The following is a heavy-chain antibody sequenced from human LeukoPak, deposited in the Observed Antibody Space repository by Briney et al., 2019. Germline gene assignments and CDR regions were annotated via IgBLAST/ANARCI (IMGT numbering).Heavy chain of an antibody. CDR2: INPSGGST. V-gene: IGHV1-46*03. CDR3: AREAYVPAISEGGWFDP. Sequence: ASVKVSCKASGYTFTNYGISWVRQAPGQGLEWMGIINPSGGSTSYAQKFQGRVTMTRDTSTSTVYMELSSLRSEDTAVYYCAREAYVPAISEGGWFDPWGQGTLVTVSS. CDR1: GYTFTNYG. D-gene: IGHD2-2*01. J-gene: IGHJ5*02.